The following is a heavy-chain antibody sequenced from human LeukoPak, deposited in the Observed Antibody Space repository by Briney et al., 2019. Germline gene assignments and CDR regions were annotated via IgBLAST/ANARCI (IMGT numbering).Heavy chain of an antibody. CDR2: INPNSGGT. D-gene: IGHD3-22*01. Sequence: ASVKVSCKASGYTFTAYYMHWVRQAPGQGLEWMGWINPNSGGTNYAQKFQGRVTMTRDTSTSTAYMELSRLRSDDTAVYYCARDYYDSSGFGAFDIWGQGTMVTVSS. CDR3: ARDYYDSSGFGAFDI. V-gene: IGHV1-2*02. J-gene: IGHJ3*02. CDR1: GYTFTAYY.